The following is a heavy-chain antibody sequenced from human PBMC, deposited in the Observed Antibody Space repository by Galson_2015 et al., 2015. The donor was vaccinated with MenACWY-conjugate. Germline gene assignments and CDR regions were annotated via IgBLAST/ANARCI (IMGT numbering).Heavy chain of an antibody. D-gene: IGHD2-15*01. J-gene: IGHJ4*02. CDR1: GFTFTRHW. V-gene: IGHV3-74*01. CDR2: ISRDGTST. CDR3: VRDRGDTVAVIPADYFDY. Sequence: LRLSCAVSGFTFTRHWMPWVRQVPGKGLVWVSRISRDGTSTTYADSVKGRFTISRDNAKNTLYLQMSSLRVEDTAMYYCVRDRGDTVAVIPADYFDYWGQGTLVTVS.